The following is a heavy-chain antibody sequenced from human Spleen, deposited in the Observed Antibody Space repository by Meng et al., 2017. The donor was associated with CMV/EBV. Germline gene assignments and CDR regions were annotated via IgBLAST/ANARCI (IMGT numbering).Heavy chain of an antibody. Sequence: GSLRLSCTVSSGSISSSSYCWGWIRQPPGKGLEWIGSLYYSGSTYYNPSLKSRVTISLDTSKNHFSLKLSSVTAADTAVYYCARQGYLSGYYGDSMGNWFDPWGQGTLVTVSS. CDR1: SGSISSSSYC. V-gene: IGHV4-39*01. J-gene: IGHJ5*02. CDR3: ARQGYLSGYYGDSMGNWFDP. D-gene: IGHD3-9*01. CDR2: LYYSGST.